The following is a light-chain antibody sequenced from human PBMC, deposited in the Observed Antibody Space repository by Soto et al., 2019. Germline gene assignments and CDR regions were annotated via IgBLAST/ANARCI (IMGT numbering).Light chain of an antibody. Sequence: NFMLTQPHSVSDSPGKTVTFSCTRSSGSIDSNYVQWYQQRPDSATTIVISEDNQREYGVPDRSSGSIDVSSNSASLTISGAKVEDEAEYYCQSYSGTNVVFGGGTKLTVL. CDR3: QSYSGTNVV. J-gene: IGLJ2*01. V-gene: IGLV6-57*04. CDR2: EDN. CDR1: SGSIDSNY.